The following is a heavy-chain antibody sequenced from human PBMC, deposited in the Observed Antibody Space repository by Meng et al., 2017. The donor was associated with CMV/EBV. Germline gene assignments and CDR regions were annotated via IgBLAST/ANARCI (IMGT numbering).Heavy chain of an antibody. CDR1: GGSISSSSYY. Sequence: SETLSLTCTVSGGSISSSSYYWGWIRQPPGKGLEWIGSIYYSGSTYYNPSLKSRVTISVDTSKNQFSLKLSSVTAADTAVYYCAREPLGSSWSPLHFDYWSQGTLVTVSS. V-gene: IGHV4-39*07. J-gene: IGHJ4*02. D-gene: IGHD6-13*01. CDR2: IYYSGST. CDR3: AREPLGSSWSPLHFDY.